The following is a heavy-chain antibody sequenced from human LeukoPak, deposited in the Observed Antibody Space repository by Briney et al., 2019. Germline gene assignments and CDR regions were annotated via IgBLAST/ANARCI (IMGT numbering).Heavy chain of an antibody. D-gene: IGHD2-15*01. CDR2: ISSSGSTI. J-gene: IGHJ4*02. CDR3: ARLGYCSAGSCYSLDY. V-gene: IGHV3-48*03. Sequence: PGGSLRLSCAASGFTLSDYEMNWVRQAPGKGLEWVSYISSSGSTIFYADSMKGRFTTSRDNAKNSLYLQMKSLRAEDTAVYYCARLGYCSAGSCYSLDYWGQGTLVTVSS. CDR1: GFTLSDYE.